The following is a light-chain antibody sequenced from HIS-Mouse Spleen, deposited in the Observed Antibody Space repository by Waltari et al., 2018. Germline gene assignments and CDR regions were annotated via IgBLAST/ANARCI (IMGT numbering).Light chain of an antibody. CDR2: EDS. Sequence: SYELTQPPSVSVSPGQTARIPCPGNAFPTKYSYWYQQKSGQAPVLVIYEDSKRPSGIPERFSGSSSGTMATLTISGAQVEDEADYYCYSTDSSGNHRVFGGGTKLTVL. J-gene: IGLJ2*01. CDR1: AFPTKY. CDR3: YSTDSSGNHRV. V-gene: IGLV3-10*01.